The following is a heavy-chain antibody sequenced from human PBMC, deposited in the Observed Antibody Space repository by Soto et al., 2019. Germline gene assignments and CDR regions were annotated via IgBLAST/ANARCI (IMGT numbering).Heavy chain of an antibody. V-gene: IGHV4-39*01. CDR2: IYYSGST. CDR3: ARTSYCSGGSCYSFGGY. CDR1: VASISSSSYY. D-gene: IGHD2-15*01. Sequence: QLQLQESGPGLVKPSETLSLTCTVSVASISSSSYYWGWIRQPPGKGREWMGSIYYSGSTYYNPSLKSRVTISVDTSKNQFSLKLSSVTAADTAVYYCARTSYCSGGSCYSFGGYWGQGTLVTVSS. J-gene: IGHJ4*02.